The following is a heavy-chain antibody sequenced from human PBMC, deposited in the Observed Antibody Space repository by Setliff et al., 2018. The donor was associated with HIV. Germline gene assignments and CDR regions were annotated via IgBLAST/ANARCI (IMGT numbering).Heavy chain of an antibody. V-gene: IGHV3-53*05. CDR2: IYSGGST. CDR1: GFTVSSNY. CDR3: AKDRAYFNYIDV. Sequence: PGGSLRLSCEASGFTVSSNYMSWVRQAPGKGLEWVSVIYSGGSTYFVDSVKGRFTISRDNSKNTVFLEMNSLRPEDTALYYCAKDRAYFNYIDVWGKGTTVTVSS. J-gene: IGHJ6*03.